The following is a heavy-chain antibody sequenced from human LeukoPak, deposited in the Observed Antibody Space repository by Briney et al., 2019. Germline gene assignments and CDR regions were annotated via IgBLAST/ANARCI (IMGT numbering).Heavy chain of an antibody. D-gene: IGHD6-13*01. CDR3: AKDSIAAAGGFDY. J-gene: IGHJ4*02. Sequence: GGTLRLSCAASGFTFSSYGMHWVRQAPGKGLEEVAVISYDGSNKYYADSVKGRFTISRDNSKNTLYLQMNSLRAEDTAVYYCAKDSIAAAGGFDYWGQGTLVTVSS. V-gene: IGHV3-30*18. CDR1: GFTFSSYG. CDR2: ISYDGSNK.